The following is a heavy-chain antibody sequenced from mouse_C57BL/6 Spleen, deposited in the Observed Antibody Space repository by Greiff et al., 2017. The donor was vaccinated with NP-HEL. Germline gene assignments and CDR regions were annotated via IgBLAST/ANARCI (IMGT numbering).Heavy chain of an antibody. D-gene: IGHD1-1*01. J-gene: IGHJ2*01. CDR2: ISSGSSTI. V-gene: IGHV5-17*01. Sequence: EVMLVESGGGLVKPGGSLKLSCAASGFTFSDYGMHWVRQAPEKGLEWVAYISSGSSTIYYADTVKGRFTISRDNAKNTLFLQMTSLRSEDTAMYYCARREYYGSSYNFDYWGQGTTLTVSS. CDR1: GFTFSDYG. CDR3: ARREYYGSSYNFDY.